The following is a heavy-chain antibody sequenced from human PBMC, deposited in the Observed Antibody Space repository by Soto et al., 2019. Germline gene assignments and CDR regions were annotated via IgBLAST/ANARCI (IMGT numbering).Heavy chain of an antibody. D-gene: IGHD6-6*01. CDR2: ISSSSSYI. V-gene: IGHV3-21*01. CDR1: GFTFSSYS. J-gene: IGHJ4*02. Sequence: PVGSLRLSCAASGFTFSSYSMNWVRQAPGKGLEWVSSISSSSSYIYYADSVKGRFTISRDNAKNSLYLQMNSLRAEDTAVYYCASTLISSIAARRSPYYFDYWGQGTLVTVSS. CDR3: ASTLISSIAARRSPYYFDY.